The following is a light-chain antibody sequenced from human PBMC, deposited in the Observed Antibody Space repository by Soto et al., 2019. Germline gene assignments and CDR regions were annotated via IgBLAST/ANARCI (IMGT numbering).Light chain of an antibody. J-gene: IGLJ1*01. CDR1: SSDVGGYNY. Sequence: QSVPTQPPSASGSPGQSVTISCTGTSSDVGGYNYVSWYQQHPGKAPKLMIYEVTKQPSGVPDRFSGSKSGNTASLTVSGLQPEDEADYYCTSYAGSNNFCVFGTGTKVTVL. V-gene: IGLV2-8*01. CDR2: EVT. CDR3: TSYAGSNNFCV.